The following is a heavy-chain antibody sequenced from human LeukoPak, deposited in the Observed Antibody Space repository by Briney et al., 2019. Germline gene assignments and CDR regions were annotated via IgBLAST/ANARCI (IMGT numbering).Heavy chain of an antibody. J-gene: IGHJ6*02. D-gene: IGHD2-2*01. CDR1: EFTFSRYW. Sequence: GGSLRLSCTASEFTFSRYWLHWVRQAPGKGLVWVSRINSDGSSTSYADSVKGRFTISRDNAKNSLYLQMNSLRAEDTAVYYCARETVVPAAMGYYYGMDVWGQGTTVTVSS. CDR3: ARETVVPAAMGYYYGMDV. V-gene: IGHV3-74*01. CDR2: INSDGSST.